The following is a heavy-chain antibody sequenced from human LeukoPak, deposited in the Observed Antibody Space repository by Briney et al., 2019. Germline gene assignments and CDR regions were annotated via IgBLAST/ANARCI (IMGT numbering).Heavy chain of an antibody. D-gene: IGHD1-14*01. V-gene: IGHV4-61*02. CDR2: IYTSGST. CDR3: ASGTRRGKLDY. J-gene: IGHJ4*02. Sequence: SETMSLTCTVSGGSISSGSYYWSWIRQPAGKGLERIGRIYTSGSTNYNPSLKSRVTISVDTSKNQFSLKLSSVTAADTAVYYCASGTRRGKLDYWGQGTLVTVSS. CDR1: GGSISSGSYY.